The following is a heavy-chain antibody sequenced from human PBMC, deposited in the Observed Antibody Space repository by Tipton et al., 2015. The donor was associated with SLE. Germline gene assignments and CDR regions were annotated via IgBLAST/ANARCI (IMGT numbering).Heavy chain of an antibody. V-gene: IGHV3-11*06. J-gene: IGHJ6*02. D-gene: IGHD3-10*01. CDR2: ISNSDSYT. CDR1: GFTFSDYY. CDR3: ARDRYYGSGSYYYYYYGMDV. Sequence: GSLRLSCAASGFTFSDYYMSWIRQAPGKGLEWVSYISNSDSYTYYADSVKGRFTISRDNAKNSLYLQMNSLRAEDTAVYYCARDRYYGSGSYYYYYYGMDVWGQGTTVTVSS.